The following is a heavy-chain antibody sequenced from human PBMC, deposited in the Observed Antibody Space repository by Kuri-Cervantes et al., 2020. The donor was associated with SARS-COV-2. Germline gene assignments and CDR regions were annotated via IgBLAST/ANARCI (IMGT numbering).Heavy chain of an antibody. D-gene: IGHD3-9*01. V-gene: IGHV1-69*06. CDR1: GGTFSSYT. J-gene: IGHJ4*02. CDR2: IIPIFGTA. CDR3: AAPRYYDILTGYQFDY. Sequence: SVKVSCKACGGTFSSYTISWVRQAPGQGLEWMGGIIPIFGTANYEQKFQGRVTITADKSTSTAYMELSSLRSEDTAVYYCAAPRYYDILTGYQFDYWGQGTLVTVSS.